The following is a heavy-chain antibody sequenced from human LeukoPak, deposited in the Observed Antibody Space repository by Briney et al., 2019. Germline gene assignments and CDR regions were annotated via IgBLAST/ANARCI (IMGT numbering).Heavy chain of an antibody. CDR1: GFTFNRNW. V-gene: IGHV3-7*04. CDR2: IKEDGSVK. CDR3: ARDVGKGYFDY. Sequence: PGGSLRLSCAASGFTFNRNWMSWLRQAPGKGLEWVANIKEDGSVKNYEDSVKGRFTISRDNAANSVSLLLNSLRAEGTAVYYCARDVGKGYFDYWGQGTLVTVSS. J-gene: IGHJ4*02.